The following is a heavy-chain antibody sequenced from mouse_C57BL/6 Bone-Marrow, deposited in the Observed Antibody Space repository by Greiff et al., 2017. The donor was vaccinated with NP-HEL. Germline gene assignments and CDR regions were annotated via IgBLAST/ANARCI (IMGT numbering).Heavy chain of an antibody. J-gene: IGHJ1*03. CDR2: IDPETGGT. Sequence: QVQLQQSGAELVRPGASVTLSCKASGYTFTDYEMHWVKQTPVHGLEWIGAIDPETGGTAYNQKFKGKAILTADKSSSTAYMELRSLTSEDSAVYYCTRGSTVVATDCDVWGTGTTVTVSS. V-gene: IGHV1-15*01. CDR3: TRGSTVVATDCDV. CDR1: GYTFTDYE. D-gene: IGHD1-1*01.